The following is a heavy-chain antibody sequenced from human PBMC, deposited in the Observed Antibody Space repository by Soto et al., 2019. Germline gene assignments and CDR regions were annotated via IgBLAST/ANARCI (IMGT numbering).Heavy chain of an antibody. Sequence: SVKVACKASGGTISSYASSWVRKAPGQGLEWMGGIIPIFGTANYAQKFQGRVTITADESTSTAYMELSSLRSEDTAVYYCARSPISEVLFDYWGQGTLVTVSS. V-gene: IGHV1-69*13. CDR2: IIPIFGTA. CDR3: ARSPISEVLFDY. CDR1: GGTISSYA. J-gene: IGHJ4*02.